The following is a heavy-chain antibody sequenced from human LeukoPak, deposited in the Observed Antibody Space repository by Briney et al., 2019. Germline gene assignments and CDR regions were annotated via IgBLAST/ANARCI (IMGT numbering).Heavy chain of an antibody. CDR2: ISSSGSTI. J-gene: IGHJ4*02. CDR3: ARDHCSSTSCYIGY. D-gene: IGHD2-2*02. CDR1: GFTFSDYY. Sequence: GRSLRLSCAASGFTFSDYYMSWIRQAPGKGLEWVSYISSSGSTIYYADSVEGRFTISRDNAKNSLYLQMNSLRAEDTAVYYCARDHCSSTSCYIGYWGQGTLVTVSS. V-gene: IGHV3-11*01.